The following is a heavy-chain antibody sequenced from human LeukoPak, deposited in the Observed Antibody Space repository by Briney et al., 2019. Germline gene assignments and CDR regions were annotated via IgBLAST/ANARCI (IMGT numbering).Heavy chain of an antibody. V-gene: IGHV4-4*09. D-gene: IGHD6-19*01. CDR1: GASISSNY. J-gene: IGHJ4*02. CDR3: ASTRRAAVAGRFDS. Sequence: SGTLSLTWNASGASISSNYWWWMPQPPGEGPEWLGYIYHSGNTNYSPSLESRVTMSVDESKKQFSLRVHFVSAADTAVYYCASTRRAAVAGRFDSWGQGTLVTVYS. CDR2: IYHSGNT.